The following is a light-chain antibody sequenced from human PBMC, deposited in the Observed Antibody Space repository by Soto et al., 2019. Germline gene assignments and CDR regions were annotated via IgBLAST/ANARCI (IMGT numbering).Light chain of an antibody. Sequence: DNKMTQSPSTLSASVGDRVTITCRASLGIDDWLAWYQQKPGKVPKLLIYRASNLESGVSSRFSGSGFGTEFTLTISNLQPDDCGTYYCQEYKSYFGGGTKVEIK. CDR1: LGIDDW. J-gene: IGKJ4*01. V-gene: IGKV1-5*03. CDR2: RAS. CDR3: QEYKSY.